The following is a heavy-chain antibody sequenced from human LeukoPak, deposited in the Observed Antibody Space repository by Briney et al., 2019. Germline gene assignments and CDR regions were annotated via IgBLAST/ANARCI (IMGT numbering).Heavy chain of an antibody. CDR1: GGSFSGYY. V-gene: IGHV4-34*01. Sequence: SETLSLTCAVYGGSFSGYYWSWIRQPPGKGLEWIGEINHSGSTNYNPSLMRRVTISVDTSKNQFSLKLSSVTAADTAVYYCARGSPLTIFGVVRLKNWFDPWGQGTLVTVSS. CDR2: INHSGST. D-gene: IGHD3-3*01. J-gene: IGHJ5*02. CDR3: ARGSPLTIFGVVRLKNWFDP.